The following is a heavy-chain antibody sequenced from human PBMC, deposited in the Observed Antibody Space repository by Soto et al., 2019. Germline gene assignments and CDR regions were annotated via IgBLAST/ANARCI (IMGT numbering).Heavy chain of an antibody. V-gene: IGHV1-24*01. CDR3: ATAKGENFKQQLVLRKVDWFDP. J-gene: IGHJ5*02. D-gene: IGHD6-13*01. CDR1: GYTLTELS. CDR2: FDPEDGET. Sequence: QVQLVQSGAEVKKPGASVKVSCKVSGYTLTELSMHWVRQAPGKGLEWMGGFDPEDGETIYAQKFQGRVTMTEDTSTDXXYXEXXSLRSEDTAVYYCATAKGENFKQQLVLRKVDWFDPWGQGTLVTVSS.